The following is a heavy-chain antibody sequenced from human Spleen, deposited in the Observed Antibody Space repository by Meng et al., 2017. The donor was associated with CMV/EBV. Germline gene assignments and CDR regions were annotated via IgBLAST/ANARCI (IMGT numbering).Heavy chain of an antibody. CDR1: GFPFSSYA. D-gene: IGHD5-18*01. Sequence: GGSLRLSCAASGFPFSSYAMNWVRQAPGKGLEWVSTISGSGDRTYYADSVKGRYTISRDKSKKTMSLQMNSLRVEDTAVYYSVKENGYSPSNWFDPWGQGTLVTVSS. J-gene: IGHJ5*02. CDR2: ISGSGDRT. V-gene: IGHV3-23*01. CDR3: VKENGYSPSNWFDP.